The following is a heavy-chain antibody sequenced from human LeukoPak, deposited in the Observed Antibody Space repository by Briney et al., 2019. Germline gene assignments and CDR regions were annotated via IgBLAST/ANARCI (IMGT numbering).Heavy chain of an antibody. D-gene: IGHD2-15*01. Sequence: PSETLSLTCAVYGVSFSGYYWSWIRQPPGKGLEWIGEINHSGSTNYNPSLKSRVTISVDTSKNQFSLKLSSVTAADTAVYYCARARLDIVVVVAATFDYWGQGTLVTVSS. CDR1: GVSFSGYY. V-gene: IGHV4-34*01. CDR3: ARARLDIVVVVAATFDY. CDR2: INHSGST. J-gene: IGHJ4*02.